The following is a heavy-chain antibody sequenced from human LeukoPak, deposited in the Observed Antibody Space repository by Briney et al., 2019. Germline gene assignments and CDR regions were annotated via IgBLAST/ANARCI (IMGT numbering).Heavy chain of an antibody. D-gene: IGHD6-19*01. V-gene: IGHV4-59*08. Sequence: ASETLSLTCTVSGDSLSAHYWSWIRQPPGKGLEWIGYIYGSGSTHYDPSFRSRATISEDTSKNQFSLQLTSVTAADTAVYYCATNVGWYSHDTWGQGTLVTVSS. CDR2: IYGSGST. CDR3: ATNVGWYSHDT. J-gene: IGHJ5*02. CDR1: GDSLSAHY.